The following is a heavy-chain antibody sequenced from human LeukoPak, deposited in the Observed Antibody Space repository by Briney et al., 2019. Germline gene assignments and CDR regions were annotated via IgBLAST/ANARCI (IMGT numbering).Heavy chain of an antibody. CDR2: INPNSGGT. CDR3: ARHIYYYDSSGYPGYYMDV. Sequence: ASVKVSCKASGYTFIGYNIHWVRQAPGQGLEWMGWINPNSGGTNYAQKFQGRVTMTRDTSISTAYMELSRLRSDDTAVYYCARHIYYYDSSGYPGYYMDVWGKGTTVTVSS. J-gene: IGHJ6*03. D-gene: IGHD3-22*01. V-gene: IGHV1-2*02. CDR1: GYTFIGYN.